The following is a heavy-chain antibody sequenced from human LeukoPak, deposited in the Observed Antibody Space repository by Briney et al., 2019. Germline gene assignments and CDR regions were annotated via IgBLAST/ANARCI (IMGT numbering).Heavy chain of an antibody. D-gene: IGHD1-1*01. CDR3: ARGYASSPPELYYFDY. CDR1: GYTFTSYA. J-gene: IGHJ4*02. Sequence: ASVKVSCKASGYTFTSYAMNWVRQAPGQGLEWMGWINTNTGNPTYAQGFTGRFVFSLDTSVCTAYLQISSLKAEDTAVYYCARGYASSPPELYYFDYWGQGTLVTVSP. CDR2: INTNTGNP. V-gene: IGHV7-4-1*02.